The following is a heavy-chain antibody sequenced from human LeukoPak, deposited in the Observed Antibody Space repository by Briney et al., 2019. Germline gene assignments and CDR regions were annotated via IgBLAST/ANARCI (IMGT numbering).Heavy chain of an antibody. CDR1: GFTVGSNY. CDR3: ARDWRDDNLYYYGMDV. CDR2: ISSSSSYI. D-gene: IGHD1-1*01. V-gene: IGHV3-21*01. J-gene: IGHJ6*02. Sequence: GGSLRLSCAASGFTVGSNYMNWVRQAPGKGLEWVSSISSSSSYIYYADSAKGRFTISRDNAKNSLYLQMNSLRAEDTAVYYCARDWRDDNLYYYGMDVWGQGTTVTVSS.